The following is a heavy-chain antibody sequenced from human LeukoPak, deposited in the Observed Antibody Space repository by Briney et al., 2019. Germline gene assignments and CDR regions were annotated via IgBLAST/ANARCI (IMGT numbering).Heavy chain of an antibody. CDR3: ARWGDGDYSYYYGMDV. CDR1: GGSISSGGYY. CDR2: IYYSGST. V-gene: IGHV4-31*03. Sequence: SETLSLTCTVSGGSISSGGYYWSWIRQHPGKGLEWIGYIYYSGSTYYNPSLKSRVTISVDTSKNQFSLKLSSVTAADTAVYYCARWGDGDYSYYYGMDVWGQGTTVTVSS. J-gene: IGHJ6*02. D-gene: IGHD4-17*01.